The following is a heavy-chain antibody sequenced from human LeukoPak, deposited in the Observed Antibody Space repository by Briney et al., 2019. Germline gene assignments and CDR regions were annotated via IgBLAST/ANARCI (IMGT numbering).Heavy chain of an antibody. CDR1: GYTFPSYF. CDR3: ARTAARRFDY. CDR2: INPTGGST. Sequence: ASVKVSCKASGYTFPSYFMHWVRQAPGQGLEWMGKINPTGGSTTYAQKFQGRVTMTRDTSTSTVYMELSSLRSDDTAVYYCARTAARRFDYWGQGTLVTVSS. V-gene: IGHV1-46*01. D-gene: IGHD6-6*01. J-gene: IGHJ4*02.